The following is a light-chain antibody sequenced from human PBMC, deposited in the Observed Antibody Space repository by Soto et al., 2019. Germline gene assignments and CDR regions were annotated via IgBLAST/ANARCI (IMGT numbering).Light chain of an antibody. V-gene: IGKV1-33*01. CDR1: QGISTS. J-gene: IGKJ5*01. CDR3: QHYNSLPIT. Sequence: DIQMTQSPSSLSASVGDRVTVTCRASQGISTSLAWYQQKTGQAPKLLIYDASQLETGVTSRFSGSGSGTDFTFTINSLQPEDIGTYYCQHYNSLPITFGQGTRLEIK. CDR2: DAS.